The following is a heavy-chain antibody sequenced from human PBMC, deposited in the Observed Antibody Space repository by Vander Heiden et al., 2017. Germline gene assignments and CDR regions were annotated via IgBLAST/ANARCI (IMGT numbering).Heavy chain of an antibody. V-gene: IGHV3-33*01. D-gene: IGHD3-22*01. CDR2: IWYDGSKK. CDR3: AREGDSSGYYYFDY. Sequence: QVQLVESGGGVVQPGRSLRLSCAASGFVFSSYGMHWVRQAPGKGLEWVAIIWYDGSKKYYADSVKGRFTISRDNSKSTLYLQMNSLRAEDTAVYYCAREGDSSGYYYFDYWGQGTLVTVSS. J-gene: IGHJ4*02. CDR1: GFVFSSYG.